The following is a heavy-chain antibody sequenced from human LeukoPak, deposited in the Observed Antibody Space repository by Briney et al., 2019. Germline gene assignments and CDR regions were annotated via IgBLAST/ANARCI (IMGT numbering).Heavy chain of an antibody. Sequence: SQTLSLTFTVSGGSISSGSYYWSWIRQPAGKGLEWIGRIYTSGSTNYNPSLKSRVTISVDTSKNQFSLKLSSVTAADTAVYYCAREKVGRYYYYGMDVWGQGTTVTVSS. V-gene: IGHV4-61*02. CDR3: AREKVGRYYYYGMDV. J-gene: IGHJ6*02. D-gene: IGHD1-26*01. CDR2: IYTSGST. CDR1: GGSISSGSYY.